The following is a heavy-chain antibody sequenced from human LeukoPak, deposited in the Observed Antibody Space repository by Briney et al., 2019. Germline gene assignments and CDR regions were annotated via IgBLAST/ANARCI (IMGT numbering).Heavy chain of an antibody. J-gene: IGHJ4*02. CDR2: INHSGST. CDR3: ARGPGYYGSGTSRDY. V-gene: IGHV4-34*01. CDR1: GGSFSGYY. Sequence: PSETLSLTCAVYGGSFSGYYWSWIRQPPGKGLEWIGEINHSGSTNYNPSLKSRVTISVDTSKNQFSLKLSSVTAADTAVYYCARGPGYYGSGTSRDYWGQGTLVTVSS. D-gene: IGHD3-10*01.